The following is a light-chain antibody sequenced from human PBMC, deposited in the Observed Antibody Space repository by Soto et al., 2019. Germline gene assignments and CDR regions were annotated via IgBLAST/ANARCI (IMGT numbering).Light chain of an antibody. CDR3: QQYNEWPLT. CDR1: RSVSSN. V-gene: IGKV3-15*01. CDR2: DAS. Sequence: EIVMTQSPATLSVSPGGRATLSCRARRSVSSNLAWYQQKPGQAPRLLIYDASIRATGIPARFSGSGSGTEFTLTISSLQSEDSAVYYCQQYNEWPLTFGGGTKVEIK. J-gene: IGKJ4*01.